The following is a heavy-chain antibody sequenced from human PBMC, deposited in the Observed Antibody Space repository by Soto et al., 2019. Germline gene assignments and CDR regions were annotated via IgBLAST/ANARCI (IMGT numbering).Heavy chain of an antibody. CDR3: AREGDYDFWSGYRFDY. CDR2: MNPNSGNT. CDR1: GYTFTSYD. V-gene: IGHV1-8*01. Sequence: ASVNVSCKASGYTFTSYDINWVRQATGQGLEWMGWMNPNSGNTGYAQKFQGRVTMTRNTSISTAYMELSSLRSEDTAVYYCAREGDYDFWSGYRFDYWGQGTLVTVSS. D-gene: IGHD3-3*01. J-gene: IGHJ4*02.